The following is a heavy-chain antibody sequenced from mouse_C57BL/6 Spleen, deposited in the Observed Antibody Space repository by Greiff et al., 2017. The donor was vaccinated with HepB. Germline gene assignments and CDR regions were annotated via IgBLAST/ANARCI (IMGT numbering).Heavy chain of an antibody. V-gene: IGHV5-4*01. Sequence: DVQLQESGGGLVKPGGSLKLSCAASGFTFSSYAMSWVRQTPEKRLEWVATISDGGSYTYYPDNVKGRFTISRDNAKNNLYLQMSHLKSEDTAMYYCARDGAQAKRYYFDYWGQGTTLTVSS. CDR3: ARDGAQAKRYYFDY. CDR1: GFTFSSYA. J-gene: IGHJ2*01. CDR2: ISDGGSYT. D-gene: IGHD3-2*02.